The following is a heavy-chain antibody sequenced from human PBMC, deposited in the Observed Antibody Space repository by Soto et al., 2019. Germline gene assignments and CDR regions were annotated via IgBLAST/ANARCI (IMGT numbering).Heavy chain of an antibody. CDR3: AREAPYCFDY. V-gene: IGHV3-74*01. CDR1: GFTFSSYW. J-gene: IGHJ4*02. CDR2: INSDGSST. Sequence: GGSLRLSCAASGFTFSSYWMHWVRQAPGKGLLWVSRINSDGSSTSYADSVKGRLTISRDNAKNTLYLQIDSLRAEDTAVYYCAREAPYCFDYWGQGTLVTVCS.